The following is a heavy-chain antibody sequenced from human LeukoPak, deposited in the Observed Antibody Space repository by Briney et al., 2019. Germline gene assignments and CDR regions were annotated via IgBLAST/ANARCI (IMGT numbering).Heavy chain of an antibody. D-gene: IGHD3-16*02. CDR2: IYTSGST. CDR1: GGSISSYY. J-gene: IGHJ4*02. CDR3: AREGTRHYDYVWGSYRYTPDY. Sequence: PSETLSLTCTVSGGSISSYYWSWIRQPAGKGLEWIGRIYTSGSTNYNPSLKSRVTMSVDTSKNQSSLKLSSVTAADTAVYYCAREGTRHYDYVWGSYRYTPDYWGQGTLVTVSS. V-gene: IGHV4-4*07.